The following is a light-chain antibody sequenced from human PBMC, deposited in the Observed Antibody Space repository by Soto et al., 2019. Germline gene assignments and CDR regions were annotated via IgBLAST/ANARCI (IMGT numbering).Light chain of an antibody. CDR2: DAS. Sequence: DIQMPPSHSSLSATVGARVPITCRASQTIGKYLNWYQQQPGKVPKLLIYDASYLQSGVPSRFSGSESGTDFTLNISDLRPEDFATYYCQQSFSIPFTFGQGTKVDIK. CDR1: QTIGKY. J-gene: IGKJ1*01. V-gene: IGKV1-39*01. CDR3: QQSFSIPFT.